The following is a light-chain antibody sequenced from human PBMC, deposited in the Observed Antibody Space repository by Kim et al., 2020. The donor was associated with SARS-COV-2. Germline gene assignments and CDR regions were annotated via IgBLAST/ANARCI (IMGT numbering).Light chain of an antibody. J-gene: IGLJ2*01. CDR1: SSDVGGYNR. CDR3: SSYINSNTVI. V-gene: IGLV2-18*02. Sequence: QSALTQPPSVSGSPGQSVTISCTGTSSDVGGYNRVSWYQQPPGTAPKLIIYEVNKRPSGVPGRFSGSKSGNTASLTISGLQADDEADYYCSSYINSNTVIFGGGTKVTVL. CDR2: EVN.